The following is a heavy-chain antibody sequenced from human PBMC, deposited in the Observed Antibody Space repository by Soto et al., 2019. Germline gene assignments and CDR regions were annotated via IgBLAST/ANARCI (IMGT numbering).Heavy chain of an antibody. J-gene: IGHJ4*02. CDR1: GGTFSSYA. D-gene: IGHD3-22*01. Sequence: SVKVSCKASGGTFSSYAISWVRQAPGQGLEWMGGIIPIFGTANYAQKFQGRVTITADESTSTAYMELSSLRSEDTAVYYCARDLRRRPPEYYDSPSDYWGQGTLVTVS. CDR2: IIPIFGTA. V-gene: IGHV1-69*13. CDR3: ARDLRRRPPEYYDSPSDY.